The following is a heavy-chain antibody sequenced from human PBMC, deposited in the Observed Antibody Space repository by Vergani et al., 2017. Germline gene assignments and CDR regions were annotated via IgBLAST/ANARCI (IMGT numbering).Heavy chain of an antibody. J-gene: IGHJ5*02. CDR1: GFTFSSYA. CDR3: AREKVLTGGFDP. D-gene: IGHD4/OR15-4a*01. CDR2: ISYDGSNK. Sequence: QVQLVESGGGVVQPGRSLRLSCAASGFTFSSYAMHWVRQAPGKGLEWVAVISYDGSNKYYAASVKGRFTISRDNSKNTLYLQMNSLRAEDTAVYYCAREKVLTGGFDPWGQGTLVTVSS. V-gene: IGHV3-30-3*01.